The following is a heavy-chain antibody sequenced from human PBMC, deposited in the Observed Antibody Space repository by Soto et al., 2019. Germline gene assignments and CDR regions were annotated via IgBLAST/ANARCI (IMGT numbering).Heavy chain of an antibody. CDR2: ISWNGGTV. CDR1: GFKFDDFA. Sequence: EIQLAESGGGLVQPGRSLRLSCEGSGFKFDDFAMHWVRQTPGKGLEWVSGISWNGGTVAYADSVKGRFTIFRDNAKNSLHLQMNSLRAEDTALYYCAKDRRPIAVAGAIDNWGQGTMVTVSS. V-gene: IGHV3-9*01. D-gene: IGHD6-19*01. CDR3: AKDRRPIAVAGAIDN. J-gene: IGHJ3*02.